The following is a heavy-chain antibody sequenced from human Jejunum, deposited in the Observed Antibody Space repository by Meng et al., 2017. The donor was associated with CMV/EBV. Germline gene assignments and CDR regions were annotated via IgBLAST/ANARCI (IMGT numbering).Heavy chain of an antibody. V-gene: IGHV3-30*02. CDR2: MGNDGSTK. J-gene: IGHJ4*02. CDR3: AKDAAWSFND. Sequence: SCAASGFTFTTYGMHWVRQAPGKGLEWVAFMGNDGSTKHYADSVKGRFTTSRDTSKNTLYLQVDSLRPEDTAVYFCAKDAAWSFNDWGQGTLVTVSS. D-gene: IGHD6-25*01. CDR1: GFTFTTYG.